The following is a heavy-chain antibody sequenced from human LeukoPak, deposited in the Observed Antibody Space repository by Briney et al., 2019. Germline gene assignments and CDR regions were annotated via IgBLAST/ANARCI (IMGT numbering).Heavy chain of an antibody. D-gene: IGHD2-2*02. J-gene: IGHJ4*02. CDR2: INHSGST. V-gene: IGHV4-34*01. Sequence: SETLSLTCAVYGGSFSGYYWSWIRQPPGKGLEWIGEINHSGSTNYNPSLKSRVTKSVDTSKNQFSLKLSSVTAADTAVYYCARVATHIVVVPAAIPKYYFDYWGQGTLVTVSS. CDR3: ARVATHIVVVPAAIPKYYFDY. CDR1: GGSFSGYY.